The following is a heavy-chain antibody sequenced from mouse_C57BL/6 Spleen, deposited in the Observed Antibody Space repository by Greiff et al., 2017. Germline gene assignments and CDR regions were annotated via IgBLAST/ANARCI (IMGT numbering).Heavy chain of an antibody. CDR3: TRPYYYGSTRGFAY. D-gene: IGHD1-1*01. V-gene: IGHV6-6*01. CDR2: IRNKANNHAT. J-gene: IGHJ3*01. CDR1: GFTFSDAW. Sequence: EVKLMESGGGLVQPGGSMKLSCAASGFTFSDAWMDWVRQSPEKGLEWVAEIRNKANNHATYYAESVKGRFTISRDDSKSSFYQQMNSLRAEDTGIYYCTRPYYYGSTRGFAYWGQGTLVTVSA.